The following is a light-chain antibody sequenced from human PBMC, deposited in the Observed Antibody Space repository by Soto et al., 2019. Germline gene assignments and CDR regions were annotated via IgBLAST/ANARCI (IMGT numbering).Light chain of an antibody. CDR2: DVS. J-gene: IGLJ1*01. CDR1: SSDVGGYNY. Sequence: QSALTQPRSVSGSPGQSVTISCTGTSSDVGGYNYVSWYQQYPGTAPKLMIYDVSMRPSGVPDRFSGSKSGNTASLTISGLQAEDEAAYYCCSYAGSYTFYVFVTGTKVTVL. CDR3: CSYAGSYTFYV. V-gene: IGLV2-11*01.